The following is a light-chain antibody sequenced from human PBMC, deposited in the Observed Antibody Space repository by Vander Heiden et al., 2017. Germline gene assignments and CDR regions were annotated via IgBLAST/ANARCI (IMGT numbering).Light chain of an antibody. V-gene: IGKV1-9*01. CDR3: QQVNSSPIT. CDR2: AAS. Sequence: DIQLTQSPAFLSASAGDRVTITCRASQDISNYLAWYQQKPGKAPKLLIFAASTLQSGVPSRFSGSGAGTEFTLTLSSLQPEDFATYYCQQVNSSPITFGGGTKVDIK. J-gene: IGKJ4*01. CDR1: QDISNY.